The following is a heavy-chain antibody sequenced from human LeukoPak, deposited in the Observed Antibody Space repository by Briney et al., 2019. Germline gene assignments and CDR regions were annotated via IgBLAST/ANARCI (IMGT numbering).Heavy chain of an antibody. CDR3: AKGDDYGAGTHLPKYNWFDP. CDR2: IRYDGNNK. Sequence: PGGSLRLSCAVSGFTFSTCAMHWVRQAPGKGLEGVAFIRYDGNNKYYADSVKGRFTISRDNSKDTLYLEMNSLRADDTAVYYCAKGDDYGAGTHLPKYNWFDPWGQGTLVTVSS. D-gene: IGHD4-17*01. CDR1: GFTFSTCA. J-gene: IGHJ5*02. V-gene: IGHV3-30*02.